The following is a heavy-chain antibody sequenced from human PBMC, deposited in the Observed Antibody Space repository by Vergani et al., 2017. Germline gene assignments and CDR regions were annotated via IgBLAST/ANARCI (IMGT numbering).Heavy chain of an antibody. V-gene: IGHV4-61*02. CDR3: ARGSKAEGGSGPDK. CDR2: IFSSGTT. Sequence: QVQLQESGPGLVKPSQTLSLSCTVSGGSVRTSIGYYWTWIRQPAGKTLEWIGEIFSSGTTNYNPSFKNRVTMSVDTTKNQFSLKLNSVTAADTAVYYCARGSKAEGGSGPDKWGQGTLVTVSS. CDR1: GGSVRTSIGYY. J-gene: IGHJ4*02. D-gene: IGHD6-13*01.